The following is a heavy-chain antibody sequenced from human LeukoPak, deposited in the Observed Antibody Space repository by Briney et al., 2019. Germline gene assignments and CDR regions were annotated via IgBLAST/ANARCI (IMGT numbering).Heavy chain of an antibody. V-gene: IGHV4-39*01. Sequence: PSETLSLTCTVSGGSISSSSYYWGWIRQPPGKGLEWIGSIYYSGSTYYNPSLKSRVTISVDTSKNQFSLKLSSVTAADTAVHYCARHEAPLWFGELSGAFDIWGQGTMVTVSS. CDR1: GGSISSSSYY. D-gene: IGHD3-10*01. CDR3: ARHEAPLWFGELSGAFDI. CDR2: IYYSGST. J-gene: IGHJ3*02.